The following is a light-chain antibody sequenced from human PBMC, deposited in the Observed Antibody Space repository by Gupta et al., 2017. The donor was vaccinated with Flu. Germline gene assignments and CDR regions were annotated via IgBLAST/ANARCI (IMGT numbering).Light chain of an antibody. CDR2: EVT. J-gene: IGLJ1*01. Sequence: QSALPQPPSVSGSPGQSVTISCTGTSSDIGSYNRVSWYHQPPGTAPKLVIYEVTNRPSGVPNRFSGSKSGNTASLTISGLQAEDEADYYCSSYTSSSTYVFGTGTKVTVL. V-gene: IGLV2-18*02. CDR3: SSYTSSSTYV. CDR1: SSDIGSYNR.